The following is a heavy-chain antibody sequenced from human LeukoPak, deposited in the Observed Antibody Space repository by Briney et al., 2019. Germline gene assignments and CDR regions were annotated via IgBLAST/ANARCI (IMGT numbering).Heavy chain of an antibody. CDR2: IYGGST. J-gene: IGHJ4*02. Sequence: SETLSLTCTVSGGSINNYYWSWIRQPPGKGLEWIGYIYGGSTNHNPSLKSRVTISIDTSKNQFSLKLSSVTAADTAVYYCARAPTGSYGPTDYWGREPWSPSPQ. D-gene: IGHD3-10*01. V-gene: IGHV4-59*01. CDR1: GGSINNYY. CDR3: ARAPTGSYGPTDY.